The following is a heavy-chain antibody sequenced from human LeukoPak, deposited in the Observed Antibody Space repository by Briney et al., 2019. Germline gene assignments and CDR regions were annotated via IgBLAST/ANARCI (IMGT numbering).Heavy chain of an antibody. CDR3: ARSHYYDSSGYFYYYYGLDV. Sequence: PGGSLRLSCAASGFTFSSYEMNWVRQAPGKGQELVSYISSRGSTIYYAGSVKGRFTISRDNAKNTLYLQMNSLRAEDTAVYYCARSHYYDSSGYFYYYYGLDVWGQGTTVTVSS. V-gene: IGHV3-48*03. D-gene: IGHD3-22*01. CDR1: GFTFSSYE. CDR2: ISSRGSTI. J-gene: IGHJ6*02.